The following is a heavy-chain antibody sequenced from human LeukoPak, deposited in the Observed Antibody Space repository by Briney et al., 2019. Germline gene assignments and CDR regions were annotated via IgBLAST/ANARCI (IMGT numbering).Heavy chain of an antibody. Sequence: SETLSLTRTVSGGSISSYYWSWIRQPPGKGLEWIGYIYYSGSTNYNPSLKSRVTISVDTSKNQFSLKLSSVTAADTAVYYCARDVGPQLDYWGQGTLVTVSS. CDR2: IYYSGST. V-gene: IGHV4-59*01. J-gene: IGHJ4*02. D-gene: IGHD1-26*01. CDR3: ARDVGPQLDY. CDR1: GGSISSYY.